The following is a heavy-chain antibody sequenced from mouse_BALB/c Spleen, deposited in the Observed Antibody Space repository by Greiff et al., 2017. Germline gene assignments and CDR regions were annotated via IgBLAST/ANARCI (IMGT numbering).Heavy chain of an antibody. CDR3: ARIPTFITTVVAPYAMDY. Sequence: VQLVESGPGLVAPSQSLSITRTVSGFSLTSYGVHWVRQPPGKGLEWLGVIWAGGSTNYNSALMSRLSISKDNSKSQVFLKMNSLQTDDTAMYYCARIPTFITTVVAPYAMDYWGQGTSVTVSS. V-gene: IGHV2-9*02. CDR2: IWAGGST. CDR1: GFSLTSYG. D-gene: IGHD1-1*01. J-gene: IGHJ4*01.